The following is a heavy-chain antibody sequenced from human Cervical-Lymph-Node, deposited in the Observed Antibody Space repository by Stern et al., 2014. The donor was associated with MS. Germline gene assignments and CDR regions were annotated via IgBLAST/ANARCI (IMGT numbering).Heavy chain of an antibody. CDR3: ARPGDDTAKYGLDV. Sequence: EVPLVESGAEVKKPGESLKISCKGSGYSFATYWIGWVRQMPGKALEWMGIIHPGASDTRYSTSFQGQVTISADKSISTAYLHWSSLKASDTAMYYCARPGDDTAKYGLDVWGQGTTVTVSS. CDR1: GYSFATYW. V-gene: IGHV5-51*03. CDR2: IHPGASDT. J-gene: IGHJ6*02. D-gene: IGHD5-18*01.